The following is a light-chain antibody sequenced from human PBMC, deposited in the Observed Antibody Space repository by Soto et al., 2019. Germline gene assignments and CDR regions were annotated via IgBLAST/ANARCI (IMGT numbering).Light chain of an antibody. CDR2: AAS. CDR1: QSISSY. J-gene: IGKJ4*01. V-gene: IGKV1-39*01. Sequence: EIQMTQSPSSLSSSVGDRVTSTWRASQSISSYLNWYQQKPGKAPKLLIYAASSLQSGVPSRFSGSGSGTDFTVTISSLQPEDFATYYSQQSDSMPRTFGGGTKVDIK. CDR3: QQSDSMPRT.